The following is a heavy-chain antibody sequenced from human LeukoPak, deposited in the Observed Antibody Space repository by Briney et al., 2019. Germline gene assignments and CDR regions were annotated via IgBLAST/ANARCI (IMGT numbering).Heavy chain of an antibody. CDR1: GLTFSERW. J-gene: IGHJ4*02. CDR3: AKEARGSSWTGFDS. V-gene: IGHV3-7*03. CDR2: IKQDGSEK. Sequence: PGGSLRLSCAASGLTFSERWMTWVRQAPGEGLEWVATIKQDGSEKYYLDSVKGRFTISRDNNKKPLYLQMNSLRSEDTALYYCAKEARGSSWTGFDSWGQGTLVTVSS. D-gene: IGHD6-13*01.